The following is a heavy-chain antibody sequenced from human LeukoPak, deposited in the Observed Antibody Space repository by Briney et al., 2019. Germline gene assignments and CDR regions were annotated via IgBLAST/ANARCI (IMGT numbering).Heavy chain of an antibody. D-gene: IGHD4-17*01. J-gene: IGHJ5*02. CDR2: INHRGST. CDR3: ASLGVTTVTEWFDP. V-gene: IGHV4-34*01. Sequence: PSETLSLTCAVYGGSFSGYYWSWIRQPPGKGLEWIGEINHRGSTSYNPSLKSRVTTSVDTSKNQFSLKLSSVTAADTAVYYCASLGVTTVTEWFDPWGQGTLVTVSS. CDR1: GGSFSGYY.